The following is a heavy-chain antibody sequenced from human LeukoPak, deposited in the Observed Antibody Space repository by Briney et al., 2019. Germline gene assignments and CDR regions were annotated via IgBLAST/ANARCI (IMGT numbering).Heavy chain of an antibody. CDR2: SYYIEST. CDR3: ARDNQWLNAFDI. Sequence: SETLSLTCTVSGGSINHYYWSWIRQPPGKGLEWIGYSYYIESTNYNPSLKSRVTISVDTSRNRFSLKLSSVTAADTAMYYCARDNQWLNAFDIWGQGIMVTVSS. CDR1: GGSINHYY. D-gene: IGHD3-22*01. V-gene: IGHV4-59*01. J-gene: IGHJ3*02.